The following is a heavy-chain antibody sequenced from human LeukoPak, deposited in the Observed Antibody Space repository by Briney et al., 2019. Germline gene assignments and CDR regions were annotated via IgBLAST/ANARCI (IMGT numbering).Heavy chain of an antibody. D-gene: IGHD3-10*01. CDR3: ARVMTPFGEPIPWFDP. CDR1: GFTFSDYY. V-gene: IGHV3-11*04. CDR2: ISSSGSTI. Sequence: GGSLRLSCAASGFTFSDYYMGWIRQAPGKGLEWVSYISSSGSTIYYADSVKGRFTISRDNAKNTLYLQMNSLRAEDTAVYYCARVMTPFGEPIPWFDPWGQGTLVTVSS. J-gene: IGHJ5*02.